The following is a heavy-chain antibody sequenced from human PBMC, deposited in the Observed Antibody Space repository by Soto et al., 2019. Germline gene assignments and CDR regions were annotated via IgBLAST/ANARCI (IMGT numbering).Heavy chain of an antibody. D-gene: IGHD2-2*01. V-gene: IGHV3-30-3*01. J-gene: IGHJ5*02. CDR2: ISFDGSNK. CDR1: GFTFNTYA. Sequence: QVQLVESGGSVVQPGTSLRLSCVASGFTFNTYAMHWVRQAPGKGLEWVAVISFDGSNKYYADSVKGRFTISRDNSKSTLYLQMGSLRPEETAVYYCARRYKDGRRDCISTSCLFDPWGQGTLVTVSS. CDR3: ARRYKDGRRDCISTSCLFDP.